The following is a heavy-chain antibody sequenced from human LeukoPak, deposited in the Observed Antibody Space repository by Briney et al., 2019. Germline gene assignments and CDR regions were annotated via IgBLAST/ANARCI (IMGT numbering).Heavy chain of an antibody. CDR1: GFAFSSYW. J-gene: IGHJ6*04. CDR2: IKQDGSEK. CDR3: ARGKLLRYFDWLSYGMDV. Sequence: PGGSLRLSCAASGFAFSSYWMSWVRQAPGKGLEWVANIKQDGSEKYYVDSVKGRFTISRDNAKNSLYLQMNSLRAEDTAVHYCARGKLLRYFDWLSYGMDVWGKGTTVTVSS. D-gene: IGHD3-9*01. V-gene: IGHV3-7*03.